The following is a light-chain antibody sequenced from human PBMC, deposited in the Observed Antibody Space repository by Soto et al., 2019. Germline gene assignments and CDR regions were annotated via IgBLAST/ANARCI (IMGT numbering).Light chain of an antibody. CDR1: SGDIGGYNY. CDR3: SSYTTNSTPVV. V-gene: IGLV2-14*01. Sequence: QSALTQPASLSGSPGQSSTISCTGTSGDIGGYNYVSWYQHHPGKAPKLRISEVTNRPSGVSNRFSGSKSGNTASLTISGLQAEDEADHYFSSYTTNSTPVVFGGGTKLPVL. J-gene: IGLJ2*01. CDR2: EVT.